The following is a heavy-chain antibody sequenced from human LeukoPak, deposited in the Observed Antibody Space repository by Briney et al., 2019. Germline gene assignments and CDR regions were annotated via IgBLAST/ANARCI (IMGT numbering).Heavy chain of an antibody. CDR3: ARGVYYDSSGYTYFDY. D-gene: IGHD3-22*01. CDR1: GGSFSGYY. CDR2: INHSGST. V-gene: IGHV4-34*01. J-gene: IGHJ4*02. Sequence: SETLSLTCAVYGGSFSGYYWSWIRQPPGKGLEWIGEINHSGSTNYNPSHKSRVTISVDTSKNQFSLKLSSVTAADTAVYYCARGVYYDSSGYTYFDYWGQGTLVTVSS.